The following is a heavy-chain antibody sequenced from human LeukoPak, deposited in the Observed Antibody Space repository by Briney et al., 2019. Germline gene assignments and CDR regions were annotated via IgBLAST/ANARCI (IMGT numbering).Heavy chain of an antibody. CDR1: GFTFSSYG. J-gene: IGHJ4*02. D-gene: IGHD3-22*01. CDR3: AKGQYYYDSSGPSGC. Sequence: GRSLRLSCAASGFTFSSYGMHWVRQAPGKGLEWVAVISYDGSNKYYADSVKGRFTISRDNSKNTLYLQMNSLRAEDTAVYYCAKGQYYYDSSGPSGCWGQGTLVTVSS. CDR2: ISYDGSNK. V-gene: IGHV3-30*18.